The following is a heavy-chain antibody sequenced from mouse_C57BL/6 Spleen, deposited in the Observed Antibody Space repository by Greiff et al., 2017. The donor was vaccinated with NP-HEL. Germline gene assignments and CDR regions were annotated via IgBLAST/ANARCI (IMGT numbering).Heavy chain of an antibody. D-gene: IGHD2-5*01. J-gene: IGHJ4*01. Sequence: VQLQQSGAELVRPGASVTLSCKASGYTFTDYEMHWVKQTPVHGLEWIGAIDPETGGTAYNQKFKGKAILTADKSSSTAYMELRSLTSEDSAVYYCTRGRRGYSNYSLDYWVQGTSVTVSS. V-gene: IGHV1-15*01. CDR2: IDPETGGT. CDR1: GYTFTDYE. CDR3: TRGRRGYSNYSLDY.